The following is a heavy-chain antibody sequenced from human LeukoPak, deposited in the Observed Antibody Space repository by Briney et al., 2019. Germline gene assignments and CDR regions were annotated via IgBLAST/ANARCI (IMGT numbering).Heavy chain of an antibody. J-gene: IGHJ3*02. CDR2: INPNSGGT. CDR1: GYTFTVYY. Sequence: ASVKVSCKASGYTFTVYYMHWVRQAPGQGLEWMGWINPNSGGTNYAQKFQGRVTMTRDTSINTAYMELSRLTSDDTAVYYCARYRCKTTSGCEDTDAFDTWGQGTMVTVSS. CDR3: ARYRCKTTSGCEDTDAFDT. D-gene: IGHD2/OR15-2a*01. V-gene: IGHV1-2*02.